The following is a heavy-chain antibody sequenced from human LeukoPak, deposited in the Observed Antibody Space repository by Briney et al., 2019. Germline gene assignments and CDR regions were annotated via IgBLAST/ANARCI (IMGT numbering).Heavy chain of an antibody. CDR1: GGSISSYY. D-gene: IGHD2-2*01. Sequence: SETLSLTCTVSGGSISSYYWSWIRQPPGKGLGRIGYIYYSGSTNYNPSLKSRVTISVDTSKNQFSLKLSSVTAADTAVYYCAREGYCSSTSCLHYYGMDVWGQGTTVTVSS. CDR2: IYYSGST. J-gene: IGHJ6*02. V-gene: IGHV4-59*01. CDR3: AREGYCSSTSCLHYYGMDV.